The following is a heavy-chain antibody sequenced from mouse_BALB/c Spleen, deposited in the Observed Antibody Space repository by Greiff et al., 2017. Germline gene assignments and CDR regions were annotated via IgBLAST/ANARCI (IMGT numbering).Heavy chain of an antibody. CDR1: GFTFSSFG. CDR2: ISSGSSTI. J-gene: IGHJ3*01. CDR3: ARSAGFDY. V-gene: IGHV5-17*02. Sequence: DVMLVESGGGLVQPGGSRKLSCAASGFTFSSFGMHWVRQAPEKGLEWVAYISSGSSTIYYADTVKGRFTISRDNPKNTLFLQMTSLRSEDTAMYYCARSAGFDYWGQGTLVTVSA.